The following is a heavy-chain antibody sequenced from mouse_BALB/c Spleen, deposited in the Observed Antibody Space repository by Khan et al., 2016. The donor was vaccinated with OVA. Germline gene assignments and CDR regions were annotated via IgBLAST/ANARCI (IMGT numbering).Heavy chain of an antibody. V-gene: IGHV1-7*01. Sequence: QVQLKESGAELAKPGASVKMSCKASGYTFTSYWMHWVKQRPGQGLEWIGYINPSTDYTEYNQKFKDKATLTADKSSSTAYMQLTSLTSEDSAGDYCTNHGSSSAWFTYWGQGTLVTVAA. CDR1: GYTFTSYW. D-gene: IGHD1-1*01. CDR2: INPSTDYT. CDR3: TNHGSSSAWFTY. J-gene: IGHJ3*01.